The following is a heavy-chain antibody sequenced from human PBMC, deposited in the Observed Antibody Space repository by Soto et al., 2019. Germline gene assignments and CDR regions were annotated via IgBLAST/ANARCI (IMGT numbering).Heavy chain of an antibody. V-gene: IGHV3-21*01. J-gene: IGHJ4*02. CDR2: ISSSSSYI. CDR1: GFTFSSYS. CDR3: ARDSKLGTRLFDY. Sequence: GGSLRLSCAASGFTFSSYSMNWVRQAPGKGLEWVSSISSSSSYIYYADSVKGRFTISRDNAKNSLYLQVNSLRAEDTAVYYCARDSKLGTRLFDYWGQGTLVTVSS. D-gene: IGHD7-27*01.